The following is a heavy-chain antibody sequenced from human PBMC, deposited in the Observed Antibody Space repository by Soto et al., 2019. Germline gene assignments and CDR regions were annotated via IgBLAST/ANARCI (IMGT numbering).Heavy chain of an antibody. V-gene: IGHV4-31*03. J-gene: IGHJ4*02. D-gene: IGHD3-16*01. CDR2: IYYSGST. CDR1: GGSISSGGYY. CDR3: ARGDYDYVWGGGFDY. Sequence: QVQLQESGPGLVKPSQTLSLTCTVSGGSISSGGYYWSWIRQHPGKGLEWIGYIYYSGSTYYNPSIKSRVTITVDTSKNQFSLKLSSVAAADTAVYYCARGDYDYVWGGGFDYWGQGTLVTVSS.